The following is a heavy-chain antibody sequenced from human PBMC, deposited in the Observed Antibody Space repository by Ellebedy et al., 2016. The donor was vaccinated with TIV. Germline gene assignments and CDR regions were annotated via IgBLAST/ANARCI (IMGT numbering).Heavy chain of an antibody. J-gene: IGHJ4*02. V-gene: IGHV3-33*01. Sequence: GESLKISCAASGFTFSGFGIHWVRQAPGKGLEWVAIIWYDGSNAYYADSVKGRFTISRDNSKNTLYLQMNSLRVDDTAVYFCATGGIFYDSGGYYFGYWGQGALVTVSS. CDR2: IWYDGSNA. D-gene: IGHD3-22*01. CDR3: ATGGIFYDSGGYYFGY. CDR1: GFTFSGFG.